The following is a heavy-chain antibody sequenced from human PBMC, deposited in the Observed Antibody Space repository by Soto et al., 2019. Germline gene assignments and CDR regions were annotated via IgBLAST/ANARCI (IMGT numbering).Heavy chain of an antibody. Sequence: EVQLLESGGGLVQPGGSPRLSCAASGFTFSSYAMSWVRQAPGKGLEWVSAISGSGGSTYYADSVKGRFTISRDNSKNTLYLQMNSLRAEDTAVYYCAKDTGYGDLYFDYWGQGTLVTVSS. D-gene: IGHD4-17*01. CDR2: ISGSGGST. V-gene: IGHV3-23*01. CDR3: AKDTGYGDLYFDY. J-gene: IGHJ4*02. CDR1: GFTFSSYA.